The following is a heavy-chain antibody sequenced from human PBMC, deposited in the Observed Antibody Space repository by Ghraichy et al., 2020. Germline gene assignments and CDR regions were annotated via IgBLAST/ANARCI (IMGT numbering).Heavy chain of an antibody. CDR3: ARARSLTAAGPFYGMDV. CDR1: GFTFGSYS. V-gene: IGHV3-21*01. CDR2: ITSSSTYI. Sequence: GGSLRLSCAASGFTFGSYSMNWVRQAPGKGLEWVSSITSSSTYIHDADSVKGRFTISRDNAKNSLYLQMNSLRAEDMAVYYCARARSLTAAGPFYGMDVWGPGTTVTVSS. J-gene: IGHJ6*02. D-gene: IGHD6-13*01.